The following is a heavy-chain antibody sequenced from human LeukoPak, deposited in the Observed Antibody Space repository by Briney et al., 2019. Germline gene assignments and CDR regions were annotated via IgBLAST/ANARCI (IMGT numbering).Heavy chain of an antibody. CDR1: GGSISSGDYY. CDR3: ARDSSSSFLDY. CDR2: IYYSGST. J-gene: IGHJ4*02. D-gene: IGHD6-6*01. Sequence: LSLTCTVSGGSISSGDYYWSWIRQPPGKGLEWIGYIYYSGSTYYNPYLKSRVTISVDTSKNQFSLKLSSVTAADTAVYYCARDSSSSFLDYWGQGTLVTVSS. V-gene: IGHV4-30-4*08.